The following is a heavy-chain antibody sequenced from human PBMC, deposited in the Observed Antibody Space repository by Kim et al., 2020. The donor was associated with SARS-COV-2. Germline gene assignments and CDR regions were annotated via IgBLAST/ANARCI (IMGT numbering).Heavy chain of an antibody. CDR1: GFTVSSNY. Sequence: GGSLRLSCAASGFTVSSNYMSWVRQAPGKGLEWVSVIYSGGSTYYADSVKGRFTISRDNSKNTLYLQMNSLRGEDTAVYYCAGAMLRGVIITRGIDDWGRRITGNV. V-gene: IGHV3-53*01. J-gene: IGHJ6*02. CDR3: AGAMLRGVIITRGIDD. CDR2: IYSGGST. D-gene: IGHD3-10*01.